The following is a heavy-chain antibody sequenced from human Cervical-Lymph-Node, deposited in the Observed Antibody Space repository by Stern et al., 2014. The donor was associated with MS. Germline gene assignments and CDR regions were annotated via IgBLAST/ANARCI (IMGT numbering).Heavy chain of an antibody. Sequence: QVQLQESGPGLVKPSGTLSLTCAVSGASISSGNWWTWVRQPPGKGLEWIGEIYHSVSTNYNPSFKSRVSLSLDKSKTQISLKLRSVTAADTAVYYCARDPFLEWLDDWGQGTTVTVSS. CDR1: GASISSGNW. CDR2: IYHSVST. D-gene: IGHD3-3*02. V-gene: IGHV4-4*02. J-gene: IGHJ6*02. CDR3: ARDPFLEWLDD.